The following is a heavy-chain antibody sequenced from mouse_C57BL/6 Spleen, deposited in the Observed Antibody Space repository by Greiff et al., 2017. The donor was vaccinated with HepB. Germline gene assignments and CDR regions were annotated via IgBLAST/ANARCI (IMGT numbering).Heavy chain of an antibody. J-gene: IGHJ1*03. V-gene: IGHV5-9-1*02. Sequence: EVQLVESGEGLVKPGGSLKLSCAASGFTFSSYAMSWVRQTPEKRLEWVAYISSGGDYIYYADTVKGRFTISRDNARNTLYLQMSSLKSEDTAMYYCTRDPLYSNYVGWYFDVWGTGTTVTVSS. CDR1: GFTFSSYA. CDR2: ISSGGDYI. D-gene: IGHD2-5*01. CDR3: TRDPLYSNYVGWYFDV.